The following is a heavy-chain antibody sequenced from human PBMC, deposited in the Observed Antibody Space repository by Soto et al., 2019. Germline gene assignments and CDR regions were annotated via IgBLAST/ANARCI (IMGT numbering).Heavy chain of an antibody. CDR1: GGSISSGGYY. D-gene: IGHD6-6*01. CDR2: IYYSGST. Sequence: PSETLSLTSTVSGGSISSGGYYWSWIRQHPGKGLEWIGYIYYSGSTYYNPSLKSRVTISVDTSKNQFSLKLSSVTAADTAVYYCARASSIAPMTEGAYFDYWGQGALVTVSS. V-gene: IGHV4-31*03. CDR3: ARASSIAPMTEGAYFDY. J-gene: IGHJ4*02.